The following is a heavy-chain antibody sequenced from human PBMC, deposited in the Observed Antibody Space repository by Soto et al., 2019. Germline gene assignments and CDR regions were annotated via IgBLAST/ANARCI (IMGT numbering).Heavy chain of an antibody. Sequence: EVQLVESGGGLVKPGGSLRLSCAASGFTFSSDSMNWVRQAPGKGLEWVSSISSSSSYIYYADSVKGRFTISRDNGMHSLYLQMISLRAEDTAVDYCARDSGGDLVWGQGTLVTVSS. D-gene: IGHD2-21*02. CDR1: GFTFSSDS. J-gene: IGHJ4*02. CDR2: ISSSSSYI. CDR3: ARDSGGDLV. V-gene: IGHV3-21*01.